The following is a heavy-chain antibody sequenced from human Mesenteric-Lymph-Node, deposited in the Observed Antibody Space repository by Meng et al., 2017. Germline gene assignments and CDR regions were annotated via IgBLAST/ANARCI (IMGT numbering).Heavy chain of an antibody. CDR3: ARGGNFDP. J-gene: IGHJ5*02. CDR1: GYTFSTYT. V-gene: IGHV7-4-1*02. CDR2: ISTNTGTP. D-gene: IGHD2/OR15-2a*01. Sequence: QVHPVQSGSELKNPGASVKFSCKASGYTFSTYTINWVRQAHGRGLEWMGWISTNTGTPTYTQGFTGRFVFSLDTSVSTAYLQISSLKAEDTAVYYCARGGNFDPWGQGTLVTVSS.